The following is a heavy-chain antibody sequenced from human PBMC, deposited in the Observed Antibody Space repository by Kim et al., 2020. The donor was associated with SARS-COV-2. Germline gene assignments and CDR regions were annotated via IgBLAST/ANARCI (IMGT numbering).Heavy chain of an antibody. J-gene: IGHJ6*02. D-gene: IGHD6-19*01. CDR3: AKDLGEDQQWLVPYPYYYYYGMDV. Sequence: GGSLRLSCAASGFTFSSYGMHWVRQAPGKGLEWVAVISYDGSNKYYADSVKGRFTISRDNSKNTLYLQMNSLRAEDTAVYYCAKDLGEDQQWLVPYPYYYYYGMDVWGQGTTVTVSS. V-gene: IGHV3-30*18. CDR2: ISYDGSNK. CDR1: GFTFSSYG.